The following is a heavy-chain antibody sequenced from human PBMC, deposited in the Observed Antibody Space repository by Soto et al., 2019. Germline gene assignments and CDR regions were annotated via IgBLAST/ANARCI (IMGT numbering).Heavy chain of an antibody. CDR2: IYHSGST. D-gene: IGHD3-3*01. V-gene: IGHV4-4*02. J-gene: IGHJ4*02. CDR3: ARAYYGFLEWLVDY. CDR1: GGSISSSNW. Sequence: KTSETLSLTCAVSGGSISSSNWWSWVRQPPGKGLEWIGEIYHSGSTNYNPSLKSRVTISVDKSKNQFSLKLSSVTAADTAVYYCARAYYGFLEWLVDYWGQGTLVTVSS.